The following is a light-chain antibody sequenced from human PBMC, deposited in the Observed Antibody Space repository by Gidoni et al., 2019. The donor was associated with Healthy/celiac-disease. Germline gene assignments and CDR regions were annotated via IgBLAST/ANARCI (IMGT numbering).Light chain of an antibody. CDR2: EVS. CDR1: SSDVGCYNY. V-gene: IGLV2-14*01. J-gene: IGLJ2*01. CDR3: SSYTSSSSYVV. Sequence: QSALTQPASVSGSPGQSITISCTGTSSDVGCYNYVSWYQQHPCKAPKLMIYEVSNLPSGVSNRFSGSKSGNTASLTISGLQAEDEADYYCSSYTSSSSYVVFGGGTKLTVL.